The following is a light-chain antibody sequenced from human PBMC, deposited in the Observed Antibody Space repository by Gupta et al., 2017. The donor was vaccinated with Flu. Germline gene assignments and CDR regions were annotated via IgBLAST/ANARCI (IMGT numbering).Light chain of an antibody. CDR1: QSIGTW. Sequence: SPATLSASVGDRVTITCRASQSIGTWLAWYQQRPGKAPQVLIYKASSLESRVPSRFSGSGSGTEFTLTISSLQPDDFATYYCQQYNSYSGTFGQGTKVEIK. V-gene: IGKV1-5*03. CDR2: KAS. CDR3: QQYNSYSGT. J-gene: IGKJ1*01.